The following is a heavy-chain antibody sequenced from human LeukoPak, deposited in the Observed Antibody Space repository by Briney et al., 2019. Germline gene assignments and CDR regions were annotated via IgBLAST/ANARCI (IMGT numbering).Heavy chain of an antibody. CDR2: ISSSSSYI. D-gene: IGHD6-13*01. V-gene: IGHV3-21*01. CDR3: ARGVGSNWFIYFQY. CDR1: GFTFSSYS. Sequence: GGSLRLSCVASGFTFSSYSMNWVRQAPGKGLEWVSSISSSSSYIYYADSVKGRFTFSRDNAKNSLSLQINSLRAEDTAVYYCARGVGSNWFIYFQYWGQGTLVTVSS. J-gene: IGHJ1*01.